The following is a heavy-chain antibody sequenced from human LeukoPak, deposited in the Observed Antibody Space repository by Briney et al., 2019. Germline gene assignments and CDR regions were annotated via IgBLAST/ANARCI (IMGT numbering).Heavy chain of an antibody. CDR1: GFTLSSYG. Sequence: GRSLRLSCAASGFTLSSYGMHWVRQAPGKGLEWVAVIWYDGSNKYYADSVKGRFTISRDNSKNTLYLQMNSLRAEDTAVYYCARDYYDSSGYYYGDYFDYWGQGTLVTVSS. J-gene: IGHJ4*02. D-gene: IGHD3-22*01. CDR2: IWYDGSNK. V-gene: IGHV3-33*01. CDR3: ARDYYDSSGYYYGDYFDY.